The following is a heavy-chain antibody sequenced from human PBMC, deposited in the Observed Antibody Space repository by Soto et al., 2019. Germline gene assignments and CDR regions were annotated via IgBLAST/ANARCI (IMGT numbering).Heavy chain of an antibody. CDR3: AMVWVRGSGSSPLYFDS. CDR1: GFTFSKAW. CDR2: IKSKADGGTT. V-gene: IGHV3-15*07. J-gene: IGHJ4*01. Sequence: GGSLRLSCAASGFTFSKAWINWVRQAPGQGLEWVGRIKSKADGGTTDYAAPVKGRFAISRDDSKNTLYLQINSLRAEDTGLYFCAMVWVRGSGSSPLYFDSWGQGTLVTVSS. D-gene: IGHD3-10*01.